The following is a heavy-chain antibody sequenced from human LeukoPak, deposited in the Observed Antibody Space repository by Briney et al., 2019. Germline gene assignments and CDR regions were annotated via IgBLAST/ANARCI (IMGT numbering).Heavy chain of an antibody. Sequence: SETLSLTCAVYGGSFSGYYWTWIRQPPGKGLEWIGEINHSGSTNYNPSLNSRVTISVDTSKNQFSLKLRYVTAADTAVYYCGRGSRITMVRGVIIRATTHYYYMDVWGKGTTVTVSS. V-gene: IGHV4-34*01. CDR3: GRGSRITMVRGVIIRATTHYYYMDV. J-gene: IGHJ6*03. D-gene: IGHD3-10*01. CDR1: GGSFSGYY. CDR2: INHSGST.